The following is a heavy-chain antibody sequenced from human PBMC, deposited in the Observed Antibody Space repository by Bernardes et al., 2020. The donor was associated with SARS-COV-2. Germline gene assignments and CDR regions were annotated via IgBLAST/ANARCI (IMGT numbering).Heavy chain of an antibody. CDR3: ARVSTSFDD. CDR1: GGSIRSYY. CDR2: IYYDGST. Sequence: SETLSLTCTVSGGSIRSYYWSWIRQCPGKGLEWIGYIYYDGSTNYNPSLKSRVTISKDTSKNQFSLKMRSLTAADTAVYFCARVSTSFDDWGRGTLVTVSS. J-gene: IGHJ4*02. V-gene: IGHV4-59*01.